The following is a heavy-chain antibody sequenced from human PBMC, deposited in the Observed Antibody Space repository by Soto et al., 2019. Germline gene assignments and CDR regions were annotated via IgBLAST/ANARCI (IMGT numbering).Heavy chain of an antibody. Sequence: GGSLRLSCAASGFTFSSYAMSWVRQAPGKGLEWVSAISGSGGSTYYADSVKGRFTISRDNSKNTLYLQMNSLRAEDTAVYYCAKVERLLWFGELLPHFDYWGQGTLVTVSS. CDR1: GFTFSSYA. J-gene: IGHJ4*02. V-gene: IGHV3-23*01. D-gene: IGHD3-10*01. CDR2: ISGSGGST. CDR3: AKVERLLWFGELLPHFDY.